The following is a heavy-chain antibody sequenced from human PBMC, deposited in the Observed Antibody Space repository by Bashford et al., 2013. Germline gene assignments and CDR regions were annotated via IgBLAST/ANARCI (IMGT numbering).Heavy chain of an antibody. J-gene: IGHJ4*02. V-gene: IGHV1-2*02. CDR1: GYTFTGYY. CDR2: STLTVVAT. Sequence: ASVKVSCKASGYTFTGYYMHWVRQALDKGLSGWDGSTLTVVATNYAQKFQGRVTMTRDTSISTAYMELSRLRSDDTAVYYCARDLPAEIYCTNGVCQFDYWGQGTLVTVSS. D-gene: IGHD2-8*01. CDR3: ARDLPAEIYCTNGVCQFDY.